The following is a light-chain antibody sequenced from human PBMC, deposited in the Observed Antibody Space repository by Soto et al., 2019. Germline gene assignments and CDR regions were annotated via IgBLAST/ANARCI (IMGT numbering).Light chain of an antibody. CDR3: QQYGSSPGFT. CDR2: GAS. CDR1: QSVSSSY. J-gene: IGKJ4*01. Sequence: EIVLTQSPGTLSLSPGERATLSCRASQSVSSSYLAWYQQKPGKAPRLLIYGASSRATGIPDRFSGSGSGTDFTLTISRLEPEDFAVYYCQQYGSSPGFTCGGGTKVEIK. V-gene: IGKV3-20*01.